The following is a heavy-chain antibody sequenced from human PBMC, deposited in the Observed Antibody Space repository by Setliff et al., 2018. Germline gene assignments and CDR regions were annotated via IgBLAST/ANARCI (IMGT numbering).Heavy chain of an antibody. V-gene: IGHV1-18*04. CDR2: ISGYNGYT. J-gene: IGHJ4*02. CDR3: ARSPPTVVVTAIQAIFDY. CDR1: GFVFTGYY. D-gene: IGHD2-21*02. Sequence: VASVKVSCKTSGFVFTGYYFHGVRQAPGQGLEWMGWISGYNGYTVYAQKLQGRVTLTTDTSTGTAYMELRSLRSDDTAVYYCARSPPTVVVTAIQAIFDYWGQGTLVTVSS.